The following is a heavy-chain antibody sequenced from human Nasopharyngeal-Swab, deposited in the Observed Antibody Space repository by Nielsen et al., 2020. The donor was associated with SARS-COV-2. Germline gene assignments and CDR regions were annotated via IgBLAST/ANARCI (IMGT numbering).Heavy chain of an antibody. Sequence: GESLKISCAASGFDFSRFSMHWVRQAPGGELQYVAAIRPSGDGAYYGSSVRGRFTISRDNTKNIVDLQMGTLSSEDMAVYFCARATLPAGAYYMDVWGRGTTVTVSS. V-gene: IGHV3-64*01. J-gene: IGHJ6*03. CDR2: IRPSGDGA. D-gene: IGHD2-2*01. CDR1: GFDFSRFS. CDR3: ARATLPAGAYYMDV.